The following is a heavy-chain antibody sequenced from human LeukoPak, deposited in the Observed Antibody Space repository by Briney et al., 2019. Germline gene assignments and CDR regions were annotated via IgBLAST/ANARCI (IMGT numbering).Heavy chain of an antibody. CDR1: GGSISSGGYY. CDR3: AGGTMVRGVIRPGASFDY. V-gene: IGHV4-31*03. D-gene: IGHD3-10*01. Sequence: PSETLSLTCTVSGGSISSGGYYWSWIRQHPGKGLEWIGYIYYSGSTYCNPSLKSRVTISVDTSKNQFSLKLSSVTAADTAVYYCAGGTMVRGVIRPGASFDYWGQGTLVTVSS. J-gene: IGHJ4*02. CDR2: IYYSGST.